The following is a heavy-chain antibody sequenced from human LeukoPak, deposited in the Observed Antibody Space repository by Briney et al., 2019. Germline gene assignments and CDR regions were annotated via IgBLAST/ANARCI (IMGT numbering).Heavy chain of an antibody. V-gene: IGHV1-69*13. CDR1: GGTFSSYA. D-gene: IGHD2-2*01. J-gene: IGHJ6*02. CDR3: ARNLGYCSSTSCYYDYYYGMDV. Sequence: SVKVSCKACGGTFSSYAISWVRQAPGQGLEWMRGIIPIFGTANYAQKFQGRVTITADESTSTAYMELSRLRSEDTPVYYCARNLGYCSSTSCYYDYYYGMDVWGQGTTVTVSS. CDR2: IIPIFGTA.